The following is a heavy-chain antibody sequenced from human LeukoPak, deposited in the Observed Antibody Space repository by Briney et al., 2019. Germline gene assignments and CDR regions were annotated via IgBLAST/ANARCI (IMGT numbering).Heavy chain of an antibody. CDR3: ARGSNDKSGWF. CDR1: GGTFSSYA. D-gene: IGHD6-19*01. CDR2: IIPIFGTA. J-gene: IGHJ4*02. Sequence: GASVKVSCKASGGTFSSYAISWVRQAPGQGLERMGGIIPIFGTANYAQKFQGRVTITADKSTSTAYMELSSLRSEDTAVYYCARGSNDKSGWFWGQGTLVTVSS. V-gene: IGHV1-69*06.